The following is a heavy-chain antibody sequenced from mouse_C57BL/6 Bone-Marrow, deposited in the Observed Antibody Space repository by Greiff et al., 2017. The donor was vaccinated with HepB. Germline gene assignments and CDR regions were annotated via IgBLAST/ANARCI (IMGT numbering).Heavy chain of an antibody. D-gene: IGHD3-1*01. CDR1: GFNIKDDY. CDR2: IDPENGDT. J-gene: IGHJ2*01. Sequence: VQLKQSGAELVRPGASVKLSCTASGFNIKDDYMHWVKQRPEQGLEWIGWIDPENGDTEYASKFQGKATITADTSSNTAYLQLSSLPSEDTAVYYCTTIIRAYWGQGTTLTVSS. CDR3: TTIIRAY. V-gene: IGHV14-4*01.